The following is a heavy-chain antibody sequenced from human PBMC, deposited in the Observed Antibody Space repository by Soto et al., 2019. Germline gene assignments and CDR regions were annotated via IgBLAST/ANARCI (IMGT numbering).Heavy chain of an antibody. CDR3: AKDRLAGNFDY. CDR2: ISATGGST. CDR1: GFTFNNYA. J-gene: IGHJ4*02. V-gene: IGHV3-23*01. Sequence: PGESLKISCAASGFTFNNYAMNWVRQAPGKGLEWVATISATGGSTYYADSVKGRFTISRDNSKNTLYLQMNGLRVEDTAVYYCAKDRLAGNFDYWGQGTQVTV.